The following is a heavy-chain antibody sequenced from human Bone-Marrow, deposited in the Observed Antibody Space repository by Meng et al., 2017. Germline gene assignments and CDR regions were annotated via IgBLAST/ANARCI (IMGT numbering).Heavy chain of an antibody. CDR1: GFTFDDYG. V-gene: IGHV3-20*04. Sequence: GESLKISCAASGFTFDDYGMSWVRQAPGKGLEWVSGINWNGGSTGYADSVKGRFTISRDNAKNSLYLQMNSLRAEDTALYYCARDTPLIYYDSSGYYEYWGQGTLVTVSS. D-gene: IGHD3-22*01. J-gene: IGHJ4*02. CDR2: INWNGGST. CDR3: ARDTPLIYYDSSGYYEY.